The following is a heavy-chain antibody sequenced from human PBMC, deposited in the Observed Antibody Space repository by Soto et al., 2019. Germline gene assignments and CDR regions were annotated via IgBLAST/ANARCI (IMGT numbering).Heavy chain of an antibody. Sequence: GGALSLSCAASGLTVSTHSLNWARQAPGKWLEWITSICTSSNISYYAEAGKGRSTTSRNNAENSLLLQMSSLKDAEMDVYFCAKAINIGTYAPFDYWGRGTLVTVSS. D-gene: IGHD1-26*01. CDR1: GLTVSTHS. CDR2: ICTSSNIS. V-gene: IGHV3-48*02. J-gene: IGHJ4*02. CDR3: AKAINIGTYAPFDY.